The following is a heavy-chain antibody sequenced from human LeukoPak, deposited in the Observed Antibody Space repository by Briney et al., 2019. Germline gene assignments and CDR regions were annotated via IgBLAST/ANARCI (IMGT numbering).Heavy chain of an antibody. J-gene: IGHJ4*02. Sequence: PSETLSLTCTVSGGSISSSSYYWGWIRRPPGKGLEWIGSIYYSGSTYYNPSLKSRVTISVDTSKNQFSLKLSSVTAADTAVYYCARDPIFDTSGGGNYWGQGTLVTVSS. CDR1: GGSISSSSYY. CDR3: ARDPIFDTSGGGNY. D-gene: IGHD2-15*01. V-gene: IGHV4-39*07. CDR2: IYYSGST.